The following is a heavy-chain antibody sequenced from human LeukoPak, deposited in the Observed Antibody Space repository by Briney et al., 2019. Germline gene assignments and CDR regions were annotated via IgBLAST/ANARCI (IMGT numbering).Heavy chain of an antibody. Sequence: GESLKISCKGSGYIFNSYWIGWVRQMPGKGLEWMGIIYPGDSDTRYSPSFQGQVTISADKSISTAYLQWSSLKASDTAMYYCARPRNYKDDAFDIWGQGTMVTVSS. J-gene: IGHJ3*02. D-gene: IGHD3-10*01. CDR3: ARPRNYKDDAFDI. V-gene: IGHV5-51*01. CDR2: IYPGDSDT. CDR1: GYIFNSYW.